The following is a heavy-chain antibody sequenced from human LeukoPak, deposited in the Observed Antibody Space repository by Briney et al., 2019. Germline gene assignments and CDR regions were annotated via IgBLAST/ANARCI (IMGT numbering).Heavy chain of an antibody. Sequence: PSETLSLTCAVYGGSFSRYYWSWIRQPPGKGLEWIGQINHSGSTNYNPSLKSRVTISVDTSKNQFSLKLSSVTAADTAVYYCARTYYYGSGSYDLDYWGQGTLVTVSS. CDR3: ARTYYYGSGSYDLDY. V-gene: IGHV4-34*01. CDR1: GGSFSRYY. CDR2: INHSGST. J-gene: IGHJ4*02. D-gene: IGHD3-10*01.